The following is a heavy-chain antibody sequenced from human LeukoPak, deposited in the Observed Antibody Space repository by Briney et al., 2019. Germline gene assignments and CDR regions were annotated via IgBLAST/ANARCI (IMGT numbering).Heavy chain of an antibody. J-gene: IGHJ6*02. CDR2: INTNTGNP. CDR3: ARALVAPRGSYYGMDV. CDR1: GYTFTSYG. Sequence: ASVKVSCKASGYTFTSYGISWVRQAPGQGLEWMGWINTNTGNPTYAQGFTGRFVFSLDTSVSTAYLQISSLKAEDTAVYYCARALVAPRGSYYGMDVWGQGTTVTVSS. V-gene: IGHV7-4-1*02. D-gene: IGHD1-26*01.